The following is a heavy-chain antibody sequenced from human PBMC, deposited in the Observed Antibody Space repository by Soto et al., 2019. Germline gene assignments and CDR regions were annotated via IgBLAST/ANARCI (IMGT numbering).Heavy chain of an antibody. CDR1: GVTFSNFA. Sequence: EVQLLESGGGLVQPGGSLRLSCAASGVTFSNFAMSWVRQAPGKGLEWVSAISGGATSTYYADIVKGRFTISRDNSKNTLSLQMIGLRVEDTALYYCAKGPTLVFPQLGNWGPGTLFTVSP. V-gene: IGHV3-23*01. CDR3: AKGPTLVFPQLGN. CDR2: ISGGATST. J-gene: IGHJ4*02. D-gene: IGHD2-2*01.